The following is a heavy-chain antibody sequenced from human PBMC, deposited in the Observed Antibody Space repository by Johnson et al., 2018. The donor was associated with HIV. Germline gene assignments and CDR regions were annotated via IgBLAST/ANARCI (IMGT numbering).Heavy chain of an antibody. CDR2: IKQDGSEK. CDR3: ARAPGVYYDSSGYHDAFDI. Sequence: VQLVESGGGLVQPGGSLRLSCAASGFTFSSYWMSWVRQAPGKGLEWVANIKQDGSEKYYVDSLKGRFTIHRDNAKNSLFLQMNSLRAEDTAVYYCARAPGVYYDSSGYHDAFDIWGQGTMVTVSS. D-gene: IGHD3-22*01. J-gene: IGHJ3*02. CDR1: GFTFSSYW. V-gene: IGHV3-7*05.